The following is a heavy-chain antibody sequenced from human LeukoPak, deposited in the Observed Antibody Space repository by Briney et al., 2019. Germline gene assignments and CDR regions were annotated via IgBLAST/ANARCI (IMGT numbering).Heavy chain of an antibody. V-gene: IGHV4-61*02. CDR2: IYTSGST. D-gene: IGHD6-19*01. CDR3: ARGTAVADCYDY. CDR1: GGSISSGSYY. J-gene: IGHJ4*02. Sequence: PSETLSLTCTVSGGSISSGSYYWSWIRQPAGKGLEWIGRIYTSGSTNYNPSLKSRVTISVDTSKNQFSLKLSSVTAADTAVYYCARGTAVADCYDYWGQGTLVTVSS.